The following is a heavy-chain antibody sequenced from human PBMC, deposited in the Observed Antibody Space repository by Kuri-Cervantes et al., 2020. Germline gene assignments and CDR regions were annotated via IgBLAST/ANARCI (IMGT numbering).Heavy chain of an antibody. V-gene: IGHV3-30-3*01. D-gene: IGHD3-16*02. CDR3: TRYDYVWGSYRSDWFDP. CDR1: GFTFSSYA. CDR2: ISYDGSNK. Sequence: LSLTCAASGFTFSSYAMHWVRQAPGKGLEWVAVISYDGSNKYYADSVKGRFTISRDNSKNTLYLQMNSLKTEDTAVYYCTRYDYVWGSYRSDWFDPWGQGTLVTVSS. J-gene: IGHJ5*02.